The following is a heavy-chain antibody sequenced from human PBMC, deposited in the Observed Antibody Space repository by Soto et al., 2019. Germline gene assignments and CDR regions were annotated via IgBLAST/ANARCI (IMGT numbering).Heavy chain of an antibody. CDR1: GGSISSGGYS. J-gene: IGHJ1*01. D-gene: IGHD4-17*01. V-gene: IGHV4-30-2*01. CDR3: ASMTTVTRRAEYFQH. CDR2: IYHSGST. Sequence: SETLSLTCAVSGGSISSGGYSWSWIRQPPGRGLEWIGYIYHSGSTYYNPSLKSRVTISVDRSKNQFSLKLSSVTAADTAVYYCASMTTVTRRAEYFQHWGQGTLVTVSS.